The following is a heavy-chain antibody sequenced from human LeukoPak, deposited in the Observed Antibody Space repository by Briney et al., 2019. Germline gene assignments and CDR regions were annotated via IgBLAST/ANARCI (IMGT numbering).Heavy chain of an antibody. V-gene: IGHV3-21*01. J-gene: IGHJ4*02. CDR2: ISGSGGST. CDR1: GFTFSSYS. D-gene: IGHD2-15*01. Sequence: KSGGSLRLSCAASGFTFSSYSMNWVRQAPGKGLEWVSGISGSGGSTYHADSVKGRFTISRDNAKNSLYLQMNSLSPEDTAVYYCARDAALVVVAPIDYWGQGSLVTVSS. CDR3: ARDAALVVVAPIDY.